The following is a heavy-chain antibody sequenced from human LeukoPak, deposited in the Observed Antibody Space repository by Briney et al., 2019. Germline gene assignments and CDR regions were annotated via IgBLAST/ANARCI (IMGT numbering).Heavy chain of an antibody. V-gene: IGHV3-7*01. CDR3: ARRGGSSSRRSPIDY. J-gene: IGHJ4*02. Sequence: GGSLRLSCTASGFTFSDYWITWVRQAPGKGPEWVANIKQDGSQRYYVDSVRGRFTISRDNAKNSLFLQMNGLRAEDTAVYYCARRGGSSSRRSPIDYWGQGTLVTVSS. CDR1: GFTFSDYW. D-gene: IGHD6-6*01. CDR2: IKQDGSQR.